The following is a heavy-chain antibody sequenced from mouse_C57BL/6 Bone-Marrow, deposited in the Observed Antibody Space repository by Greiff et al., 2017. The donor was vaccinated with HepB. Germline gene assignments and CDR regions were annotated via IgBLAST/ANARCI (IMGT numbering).Heavy chain of an antibody. V-gene: IGHV8-8*01. J-gene: IGHJ1*03. CDR2: IWWDDDK. CDR3: ARMGYDRYFDV. Sequence: QVTLKESGPGILQPSQTLSLTCSFSGFSLSTFGMGVGWIRQPSGKGLEWLAHIWWDDDKYYNPALKGRLTISKDTTKTQVFLKIANVVTADTATDDCARMGYDRYFDVWGTGTAVTVSS. D-gene: IGHD2-14*01. CDR1: GFSLSTFGMG.